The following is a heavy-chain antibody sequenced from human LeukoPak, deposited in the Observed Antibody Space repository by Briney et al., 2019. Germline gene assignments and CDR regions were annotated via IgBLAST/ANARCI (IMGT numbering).Heavy chain of an antibody. CDR1: GGSFSSHF. CDR2: IYHSGST. CDR3: ARPRSSWYNWFDP. Sequence: SETLSLTCSVPGGSFSSHFWSWIRQPPGKGLEWIGSIYHSGSTYYNPSLKSRVTISVDTSKNQFSLKLSSVTAADTAVYYCARPRSSWYNWFDPWGQGTLVTVSS. V-gene: IGHV4-59*08. J-gene: IGHJ5*02. D-gene: IGHD6-13*01.